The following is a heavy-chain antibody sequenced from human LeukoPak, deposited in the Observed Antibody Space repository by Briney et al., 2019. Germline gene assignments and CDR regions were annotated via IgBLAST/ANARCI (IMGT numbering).Heavy chain of an antibody. CDR2: ISGPGGST. CDR3: VKVQAYYDFWSASPFDY. Sequence: PGGSLRLSCAASGFIFNNYAMSWVRQAPGKGLEWVSTISGPGGSTYYPASVKGRFTISRDNSKNTLYLQMSSLGAEDTAVYYCVKVQAYYDFWSASPFDYGGQGTLVSVSS. J-gene: IGHJ4*02. CDR1: GFIFNNYA. V-gene: IGHV3-23*01. D-gene: IGHD3-3*01.